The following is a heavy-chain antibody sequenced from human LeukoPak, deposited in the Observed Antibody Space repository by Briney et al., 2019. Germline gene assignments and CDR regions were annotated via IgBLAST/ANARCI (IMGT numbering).Heavy chain of an antibody. CDR3: ATKLSITIRDGFDI. J-gene: IGHJ3*02. Sequence: GGSLRLSCVASGFSFSDYYMTWIRQAPGKGLEWLSYISSTGSKKYYADSVKGRFTVSRDNAKDALYLQMNSLRVEDTAVYYCATKLSITIRDGFDIWGQGTMVTVSS. V-gene: IGHV3-11*04. CDR1: GFSFSDYY. CDR2: ISSTGSKK. D-gene: IGHD1-14*01.